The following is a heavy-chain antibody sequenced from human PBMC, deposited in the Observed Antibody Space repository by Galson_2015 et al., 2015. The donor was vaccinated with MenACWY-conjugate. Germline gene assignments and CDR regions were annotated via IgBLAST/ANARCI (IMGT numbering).Heavy chain of an antibody. CDR2: INTDESLT. Sequence: SLRLSCAASGFTFSSYWMHWVRQAPGKGLVWVSRINTDESLTTYADSVKGRFTISRDNAKNTLYLQMNSLRAEDTAAYYCARELRNYWYFDLWGRGTLVSVSS. CDR1: GFTFSSYW. J-gene: IGHJ2*01. CDR3: ARELRNYWYFDL. V-gene: IGHV3-74*03.